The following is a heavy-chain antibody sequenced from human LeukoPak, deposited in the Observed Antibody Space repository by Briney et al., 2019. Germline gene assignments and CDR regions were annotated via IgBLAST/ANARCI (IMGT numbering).Heavy chain of an antibody. Sequence: SETLSLTCTVSGGSIRSSYYYWGWIRQPPGKGLEWIGSIYDSGSTYYNPSLKSRVTISVDTSKNQFSLQLNSLTPEDTAVYYCAREFYGDYNPHWFDPWGQGTLVTVSS. CDR3: AREFYGDYNPHWFDP. J-gene: IGHJ5*02. CDR1: GGSIRSSYYY. D-gene: IGHD4-17*01. V-gene: IGHV4-39*02. CDR2: IYDSGST.